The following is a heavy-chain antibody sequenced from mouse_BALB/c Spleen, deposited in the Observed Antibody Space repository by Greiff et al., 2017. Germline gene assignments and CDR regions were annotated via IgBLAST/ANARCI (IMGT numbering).Heavy chain of an antibody. V-gene: IGHV14-3*02. J-gene: IGHJ4*01. D-gene: IGHD4-1*01. CDR1: GFNIKDNY. Sequence: VQLQQSGAELVKPGASVKLSCTASGFNIKDNYMHWVKQRPEQGLEWIGRIDPANGNTKYDPKFQGKATITADTSSNTAYLQLSSLTSEDTAVDYCARGLGWARDDWGQGTSVTVSS. CDR2: IDPANGNT. CDR3: ARGLGWARDD.